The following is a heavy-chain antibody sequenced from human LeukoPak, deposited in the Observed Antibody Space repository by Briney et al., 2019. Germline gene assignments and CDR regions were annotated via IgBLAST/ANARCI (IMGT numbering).Heavy chain of an antibody. Sequence: GESLKISCKGSGYSFTSYWIGWVRQMPGKGLEWMGIIYPGDSDTRYSPSFQGQVTISADKSISTAYLQWSSLKASDTAMYYCARVPMAERYYYYYYMDVWGKGTTVTVSS. J-gene: IGHJ6*03. CDR1: GYSFTSYW. CDR2: IYPGDSDT. V-gene: IGHV5-51*01. D-gene: IGHD5-24*01. CDR3: ARVPMAERYYYYYYMDV.